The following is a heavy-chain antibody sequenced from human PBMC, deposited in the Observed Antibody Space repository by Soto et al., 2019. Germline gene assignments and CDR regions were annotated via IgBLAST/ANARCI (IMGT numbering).Heavy chain of an antibody. D-gene: IGHD3-10*01. V-gene: IGHV1-8*01. CDR3: ARGGGLYYYGSGPGL. J-gene: IGHJ4*02. CDR1: GYTLTELS. CDR2: MNPNSGNT. Sequence: ASVKFSCRVSGYTLTELSMHWVRQAPGQGLEWMGWMNPNSGNTGYAQKFQGRVTMTRNTSISTAYMELSSLRSEDTAVYYCARGGGLYYYGSGPGLWGQGTLVTVSS.